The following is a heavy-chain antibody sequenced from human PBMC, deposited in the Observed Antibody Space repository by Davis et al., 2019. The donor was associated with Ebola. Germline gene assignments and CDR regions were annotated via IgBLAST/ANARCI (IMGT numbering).Heavy chain of an antibody. CDR1: GFTFSDYY. CDR3: ANLDYGDNSGFDY. V-gene: IGHV3-11*01. CDR2: ISSSGSTI. D-gene: IGHD4-23*01. Sequence: LSLTCAASGFTFSDYYMSWIRQAPGKGLEWVSYISSSGSTIYYADSVKGRFTISRDNAENSLYLQMNSLRAEDTAVYYCANLDYGDNSGFDYWGQGTLVTVSS. J-gene: IGHJ4*02.